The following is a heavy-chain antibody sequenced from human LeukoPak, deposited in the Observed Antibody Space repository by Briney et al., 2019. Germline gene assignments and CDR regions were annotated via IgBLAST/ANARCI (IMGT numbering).Heavy chain of an antibody. Sequence: GGSLRLSCAASGFTFSSYAMHWVRQAPGKGLGWVAVIWYDGSNKYCADSVKGRFTISRDNSKNTLYLQMNSLRADDTALYYCAKDRSSSWSFDDWGQGTLVAVSS. CDR3: AKDRSSSWSFDD. J-gene: IGHJ4*02. V-gene: IGHV3-30*02. CDR1: GFTFSSYA. CDR2: IWYDGSNK. D-gene: IGHD6-13*01.